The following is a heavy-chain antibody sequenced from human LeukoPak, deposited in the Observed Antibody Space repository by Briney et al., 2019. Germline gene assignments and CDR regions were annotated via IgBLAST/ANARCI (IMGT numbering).Heavy chain of an antibody. J-gene: IGHJ3*02. Sequence: SETLSLPCTVSGGSISSYYWSWIRQPPGKGLEWIGYIYYSGSTNYNPSLKSRVTISVDTSKNQFSLKLSSVTAADTAVYYCARAHKLNAFDIWGQGTMVTVSS. CDR1: GGSISSYY. V-gene: IGHV4-59*01. CDR3: ARAHKLNAFDI. D-gene: IGHD1-1*01. CDR2: IYYSGST.